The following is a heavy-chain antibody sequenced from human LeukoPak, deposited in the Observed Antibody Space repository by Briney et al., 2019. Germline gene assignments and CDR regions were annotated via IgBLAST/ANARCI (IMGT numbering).Heavy chain of an antibody. Sequence: GGSLRLSCAASGFTFSHYEMNWVRQAPGKGLEWVSYISHIGSPIYYADSVKGRFTISRDNAKDSLYLQMNSLRAEDTAVYYCARVSAKLIDYWGQGTLVTVSS. J-gene: IGHJ4*02. CDR3: ARVSAKLIDY. CDR1: GFTFSHYE. V-gene: IGHV3-48*03. D-gene: IGHD1-7*01. CDR2: ISHIGSPI.